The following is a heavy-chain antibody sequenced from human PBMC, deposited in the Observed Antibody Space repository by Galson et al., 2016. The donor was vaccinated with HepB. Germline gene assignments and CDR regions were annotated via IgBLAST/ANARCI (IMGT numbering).Heavy chain of an antibody. Sequence: SLRLSCAASGFTFSSYGMSWVRQAPGKGLEWVSAVSGSGGSTYYADSVKGRFTISRDNSKNTLYLQMNSLRAEDTAVYSCAKMYEGTSKRNIDYWGQGTLVTVST. CDR3: AKMYEGTSKRNIDY. V-gene: IGHV3-23*01. J-gene: IGHJ4*02. CDR2: VSGSGGST. D-gene: IGHD2-8*01. CDR1: GFTFSSYG.